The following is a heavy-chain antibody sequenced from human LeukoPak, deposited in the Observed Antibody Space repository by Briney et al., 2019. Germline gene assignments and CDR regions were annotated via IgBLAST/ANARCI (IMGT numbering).Heavy chain of an antibody. D-gene: IGHD3-3*01. V-gene: IGHV3-23*01. J-gene: IGHJ6*03. CDR1: GFAFSNFA. CDR3: AKMEGQRLYDYCMDV. CDR2: MSGSGYYT. Sequence: GGSLRLSCAASGFAFSNFAMSWVRQAPGKGLEWVSAMSGSGYYTYYVESVKGRFTISRDNSKNTLYLHMDSLRADDTAVYYCAKMEGQRLYDYCMDVWGRGTTVTVSS.